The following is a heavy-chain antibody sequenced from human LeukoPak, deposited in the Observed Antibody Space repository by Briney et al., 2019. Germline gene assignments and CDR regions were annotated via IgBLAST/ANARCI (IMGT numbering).Heavy chain of an antibody. V-gene: IGHV3-9*01. J-gene: IGHJ4*02. Sequence: GGSLRLSCAASGFTFDDYAMHWVRHAPGKGLEWVSGICWNSGSIGYADSVKGRFTISRDNAKNSLYLQMNSLRAEDTALYYCAKGPDYGDSNVGDYFDYWGQGTLVTVSS. D-gene: IGHD4-17*01. CDR3: AKGPDYGDSNVGDYFDY. CDR1: GFTFDDYA. CDR2: ICWNSGSI.